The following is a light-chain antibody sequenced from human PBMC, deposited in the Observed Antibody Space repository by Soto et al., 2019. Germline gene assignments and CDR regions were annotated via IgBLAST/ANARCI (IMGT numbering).Light chain of an antibody. CDR1: QSLLHRDGNTY. J-gene: IGKJ1*01. CDR2: EVS. V-gene: IGKV2D-29*01. Sequence: EIVMSPTPLWLSVTPGQPASISCKSSQSLLHRDGNTYLYWYLQKLGQPPQLLIYEVSKRFSGVPDRFSGSGAGTDFTLKISRVEAEDVGVYYCMQRIHLRTFGQGTKVEF. CDR3: MQRIHLRT.